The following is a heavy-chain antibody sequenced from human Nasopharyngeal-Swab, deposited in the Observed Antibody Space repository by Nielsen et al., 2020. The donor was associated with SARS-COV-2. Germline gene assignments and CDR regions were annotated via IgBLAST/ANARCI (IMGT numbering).Heavy chain of an antibody. J-gene: IGHJ4*02. CDR2: ITWDGDST. V-gene: IGHV3-43*01. Sequence: GGSLRLSCSASGFTFDDFTMHWVRQAPGKGLEWVSLITWDGDSTSYGDSVKGRFTMSRDNTENSLYLEMNSLRTEDTALYYCAKAGGTTAAFDSWGQGTLVTVSS. CDR3: AKAGGTTAAFDS. CDR1: GFTFDDFT. D-gene: IGHD6-25*01.